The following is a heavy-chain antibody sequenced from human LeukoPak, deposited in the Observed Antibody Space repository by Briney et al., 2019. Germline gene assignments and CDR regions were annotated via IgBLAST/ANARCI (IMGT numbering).Heavy chain of an antibody. J-gene: IGHJ4*02. CDR1: GFSFDDYG. V-gene: IGHV3-20*04. CDR3: ARGGPGYCSSTSCTEAY. Sequence: PGGSLRLXCVGFGFSFDDYGMSWVRQAPGKGLEWVSGINWNGDDRGYADSVRGRFTISRDNAKSTLYLQMNNLRAEDTALYYCARGGPGYCSSTSCTEAYWGLGTLVTVSS. D-gene: IGHD2-2*01. CDR2: INWNGDDR.